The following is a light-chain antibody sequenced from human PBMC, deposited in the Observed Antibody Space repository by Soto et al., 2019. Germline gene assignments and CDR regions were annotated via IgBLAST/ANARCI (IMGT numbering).Light chain of an antibody. CDR1: SSDVGGYKY. Sequence: QSALTQPASVSGSPGQSITISCTGTSSDVGGYKYVSWYQLHPGKAPKLMIYEVSNRPSGVSSRFSGFKSGNTASLTISGLQAEDEADYYCSSYTTTGGVVFGGGTKLTVL. CDR3: SSYTTTGGVV. CDR2: EVS. V-gene: IGLV2-14*01. J-gene: IGLJ3*02.